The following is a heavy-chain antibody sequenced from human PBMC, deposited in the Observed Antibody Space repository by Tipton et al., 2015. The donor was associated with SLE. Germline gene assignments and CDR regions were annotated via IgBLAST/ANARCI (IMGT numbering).Heavy chain of an antibody. CDR3: ARVQWSGYDLGHAFDI. CDR1: GYTFTSYG. D-gene: IGHD5-12*01. V-gene: IGHV1-18*01. J-gene: IGHJ3*02. CDR2: ISAYNGNT. Sequence: QSGPEVKEPGSSVKVSCKASGYTFTSYGISWVRQAPGQGLEWMGWISAYNGNTNYVQKLQGRVTMTTDTSTSTAYMELRSLRSDDTAVYYCARVQWSGYDLGHAFDIWGQGTMVTVSS.